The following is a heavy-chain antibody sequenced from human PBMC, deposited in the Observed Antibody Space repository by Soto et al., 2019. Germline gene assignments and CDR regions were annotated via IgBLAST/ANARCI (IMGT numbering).Heavy chain of an antibody. V-gene: IGHV3-74*01. J-gene: IGHJ6*02. Sequence: GSLRLSCAASGFTFSSYWMHWVRQAPGKGLVWVSRINSDGSSTSYADSVKGRFTISRDNAKNTLYLQMNSLRAEDTAVYYCARALAYLRGEYYYYSYGMDVWGQGTTVTVSS. CDR1: GFTFSSYW. CDR3: ARALAYLRGEYYYYSYGMDV. CDR2: INSDGSST. D-gene: IGHD3-10*02.